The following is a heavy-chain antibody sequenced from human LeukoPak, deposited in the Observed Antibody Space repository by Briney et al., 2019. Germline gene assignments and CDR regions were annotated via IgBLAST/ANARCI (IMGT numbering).Heavy chain of an antibody. CDR1: GGSFSGYY. J-gene: IGHJ4*02. V-gene: IGHV4-34*01. CDR2: INHSGST. D-gene: IGHD3-3*01. Sequence: KPSETLSLTCAVYGGSFSGYYWSWIRQPPGKGLEWIGEINHSGSTNYNPSLKSRVTISVDTSKNQFSLKLSSVTAADAAVYYCARHGYYDFWSGTYRTPLVYWGQGTLVTVSS. CDR3: ARHGYYDFWSGTYRTPLVY.